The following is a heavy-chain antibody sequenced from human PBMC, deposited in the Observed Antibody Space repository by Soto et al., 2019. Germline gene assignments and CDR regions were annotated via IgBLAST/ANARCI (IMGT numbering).Heavy chain of an antibody. D-gene: IGHD6-13*01. CDR3: ARGPNPRTRVYYYYGMDV. CDR2: INAGSGNT. J-gene: IGHJ6*02. Sequence: ASVKVSCKASGYTFTSYAIHWVRQAPGQRLEWMGWINAGSGNTKYSQKFQGRVTITRDTSASTAYMELSSLRSEDTAVYYCARGPNPRTRVYYYYGMDVWGQGTTVTV. CDR1: GYTFTSYA. V-gene: IGHV1-3*01.